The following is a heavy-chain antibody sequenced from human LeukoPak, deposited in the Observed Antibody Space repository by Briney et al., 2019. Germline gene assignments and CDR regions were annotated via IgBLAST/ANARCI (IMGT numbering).Heavy chain of an antibody. CDR3: ARNYGDYDWFDP. D-gene: IGHD4-17*01. J-gene: IGHJ5*02. V-gene: IGHV4-59*12. CDR1: GGSISSYY. CDR2: IYYSGST. Sequence: SETLSLTCTVSGGSISSYYWSWIRQPPGKGLEWIGYIYYSGSTNYNPSLKSRVTMSVDTSKNQFSLKLSSVTAADTAVYYCARNYGDYDWFDPWGQGTLVTVSS.